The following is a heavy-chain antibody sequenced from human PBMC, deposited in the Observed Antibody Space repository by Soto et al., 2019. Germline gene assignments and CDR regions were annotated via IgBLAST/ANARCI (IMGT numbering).Heavy chain of an antibody. Sequence: QVQLQESGPGLVKPSQTLSLTCTVSGGSIGSGSYYWSWIRQHPGKGLEWIGSINYSGSTFYIPSLKRRVTTSIDTSTNQFSLKLSSVTAADTSVYYCARAGYDRDGGGYYYFDYWGQGTLVTVSS. V-gene: IGHV4-31*03. D-gene: IGHD3-22*01. CDR1: GGSIGSGSYY. CDR3: ARAGYDRDGGGYYYFDY. CDR2: INYSGST. J-gene: IGHJ4*02.